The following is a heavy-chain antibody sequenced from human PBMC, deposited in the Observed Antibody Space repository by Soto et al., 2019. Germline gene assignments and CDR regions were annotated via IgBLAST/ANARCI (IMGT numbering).Heavy chain of an antibody. CDR2: ISYDGNKS. D-gene: IGHD6-13*01. CDR1: GFTFSTYG. CDR3: AKSVLATVGTYFVH. Sequence: PGGSLRLSCAASGFTFSTYGMHWVRQAPGKGLEWVSFISYDGNKSYYAGSVKGRFSISRDNSKNTLYLQMNNLRPDDTAVYFCAKSVLATVGTYFVHWGQGTVVTV. J-gene: IGHJ4*02. V-gene: IGHV3-30*18.